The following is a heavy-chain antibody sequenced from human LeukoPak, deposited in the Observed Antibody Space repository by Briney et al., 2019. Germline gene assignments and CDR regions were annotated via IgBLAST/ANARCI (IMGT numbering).Heavy chain of an antibody. V-gene: IGHV1-18*01. CDR1: GYTFTSYG. J-gene: IGHJ6*02. Sequence: ASVKVSCTASGYTFTSYGISWVRQAPGQGLEWMGWISAYNGNTNYAQKLQGRVTMTTDTSTSTAYMELRSLRSDDTAVYYCAREIDCSGGSCYFVYYYGMDVWGQGTTVTVSS. D-gene: IGHD2-15*01. CDR2: ISAYNGNT. CDR3: AREIDCSGGSCYFVYYYGMDV.